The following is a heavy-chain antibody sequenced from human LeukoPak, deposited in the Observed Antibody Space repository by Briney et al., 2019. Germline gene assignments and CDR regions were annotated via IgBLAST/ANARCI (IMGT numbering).Heavy chain of an antibody. CDR2: ISGSGGRT. Sequence: GGSPRLSCAASGFTFSRYGMSWVRQAPGKGLEWVSAISGSGGRTYYADSVKGRFTISRDNSKNTLYLQMNSLRAEDTAVYYCARGIEADDYWGQGTLVTVSS. CDR1: GFTFSRYG. V-gene: IGHV3-23*01. D-gene: IGHD2-15*01. CDR3: ARGIEADDY. J-gene: IGHJ4*02.